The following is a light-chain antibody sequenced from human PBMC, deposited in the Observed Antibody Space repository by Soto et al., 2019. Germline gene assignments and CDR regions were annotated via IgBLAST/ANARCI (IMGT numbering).Light chain of an antibody. CDR1: QSISSW. V-gene: IGKV1-5*01. J-gene: IGKJ1*01. CDR3: QQYNSYSSWT. Sequence: DIQMTQSPSTLSASVGDRVTITCRASQSISSWLAWYQQKPGKAPKLLIYDASSLESGVPSRFSGSGSGTEFTITISSLQPDDFATYYCQQYNSYSSWTFGQGTTVEIK. CDR2: DAS.